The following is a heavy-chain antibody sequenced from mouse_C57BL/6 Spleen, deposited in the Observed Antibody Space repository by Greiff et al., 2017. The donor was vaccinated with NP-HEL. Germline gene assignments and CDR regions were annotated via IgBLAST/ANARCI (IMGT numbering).Heavy chain of an antibody. Sequence: QVQLKQSGAELVKPGASVKISCKASGYAFSSYWMNWVKQRPGKGLEWIGQIYPGDGDTNYNGKFKGKATLTADKSSSTAYMQLTSLTSEDSAVYVCAREGDGAAWFAYWGQGTLVTVSA. CDR1: GYAFSSYW. D-gene: IGHD3-3*01. J-gene: IGHJ3*01. CDR2: IYPGDGDT. V-gene: IGHV1-80*01. CDR3: AREGDGAAWFAY.